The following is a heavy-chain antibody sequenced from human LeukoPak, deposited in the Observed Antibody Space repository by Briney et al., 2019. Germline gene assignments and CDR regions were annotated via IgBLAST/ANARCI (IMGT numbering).Heavy chain of an antibody. CDR1: GYTFTSYG. CDR3: AREGYYGSGSYYPDWFDP. J-gene: IGHJ5*02. CDR2: ISAYNGNT. Sequence: ASVKVSCKASGYTFTSYGISWVRQAPGQGLEWMGWISAYNGNTDYVQKLQGRVTMTTDTSTSTAYMELRSLRSDDTAVYYCAREGYYGSGSYYPDWFDPWGQGTLVTVSS. V-gene: IGHV1-18*04. D-gene: IGHD3-10*01.